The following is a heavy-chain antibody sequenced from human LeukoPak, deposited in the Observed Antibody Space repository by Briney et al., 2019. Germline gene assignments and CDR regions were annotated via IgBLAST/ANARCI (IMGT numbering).Heavy chain of an antibody. CDR2: ISSSGSTI. CDR3: ARDESYDSSGYTS. V-gene: IGHV3-48*01. Sequence: GGSPRLSCAASGFTFRSYSMTRGRQAPGEGVEGPSYISSSGSTIYYADSVKGRFTISRDNAKNSLYLQMNSLRAEDTAVYYCARDESYDSSGYTSWGQGTLVTVSS. J-gene: IGHJ4*02. D-gene: IGHD3-22*01. CDR1: GFTFRSYS.